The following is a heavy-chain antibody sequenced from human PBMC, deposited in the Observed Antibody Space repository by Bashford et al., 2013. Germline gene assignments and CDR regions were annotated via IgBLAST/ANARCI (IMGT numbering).Heavy chain of an antibody. CDR3: ARYYSSGWYVLRYGWFDP. CDR1: GGSFSGYS. J-gene: IGHJ5*02. CDR2: INQSEST. D-gene: IGHD6-19*01. V-gene: IGHV4-34*01. Sequence: SETLSLTCAVYGGSFSGYSWSWIRQPPGKGLEWIGEINQSESTNYNPSLKSRVTISVDTSKNQFSLKLSSVTAADTAVYYCARYYSSGWYVLRYGWFDPWGQGTLVTVSS.